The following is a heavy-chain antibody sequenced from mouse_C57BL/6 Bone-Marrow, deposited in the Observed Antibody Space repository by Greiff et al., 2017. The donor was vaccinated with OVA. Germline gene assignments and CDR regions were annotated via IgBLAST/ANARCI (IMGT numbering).Heavy chain of an antibody. V-gene: IGHV5-12*01. CDR1: GFTFSDYY. CDR2: ISNGGGST. D-gene: IGHD3-2*02. J-gene: IGHJ4*01. CDR3: ARRGQLRLPYAMDY. Sequence: EVKLVESGGGLVQPGGSLKLSCAASGFTFSDYYMYWVRQTPEKRLEWVAYISNGGGSTYYPDTVKGRFTISRDNAKNTLYLQMSRLKSEDTAMYYCARRGQLRLPYAMDYWGQGTSVTVSS.